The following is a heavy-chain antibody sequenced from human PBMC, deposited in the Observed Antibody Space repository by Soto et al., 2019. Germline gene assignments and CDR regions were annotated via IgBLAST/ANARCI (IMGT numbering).Heavy chain of an antibody. V-gene: IGHV1-69*13. CDR1: GGTFSSYA. Sequence: SVKVSCKASGGTFSSYAISWVRQAPGQGLEWMGGIIPIFGTANYAQKFQGRVTITADESTSTAYMELSSPRSEDTAVYYCARGEGYYDSRALAFYGMDVWGQGTTVTVSS. CDR3: ARGEGYYDSRALAFYGMDV. CDR2: IIPIFGTA. D-gene: IGHD3-22*01. J-gene: IGHJ6*02.